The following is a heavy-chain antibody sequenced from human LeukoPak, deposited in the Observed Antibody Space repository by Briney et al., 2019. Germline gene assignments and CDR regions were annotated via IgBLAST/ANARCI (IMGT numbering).Heavy chain of an antibody. CDR1: GFTFDDYA. CDR2: ISWNSGSI. J-gene: IGHJ6*02. V-gene: IGHV3-9*01. CDR3: AKDRVGGWFVGMDV. D-gene: IGHD3-10*01. Sequence: PGGSLRLSCAASGFTFDDYAMHWVRQAPGKGLEWVSGISWNSGSIGYADSVKGRFTISRDNAKNSLYLQMNSLRAEDTALYYCAKDRVGGWFVGMDVWGQGTTVTVSS.